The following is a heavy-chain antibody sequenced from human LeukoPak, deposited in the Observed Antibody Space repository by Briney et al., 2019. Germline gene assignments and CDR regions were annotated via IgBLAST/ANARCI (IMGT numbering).Heavy chain of an antibody. J-gene: IGHJ4*02. Sequence: PGGSLRLSCAASHFKISTYALNWVRQAPGKGLEWVSSISRTGNYIYYADSVKGRFTISRDNAKNSVYLEMNSLRADDTAVYYCARDRAPVLPSFDSWGQGTLVTVSS. CDR1: HFKISTYA. D-gene: IGHD3-10*01. CDR2: ISRTGNYI. V-gene: IGHV3-21*06. CDR3: ARDRAPVLPSFDS.